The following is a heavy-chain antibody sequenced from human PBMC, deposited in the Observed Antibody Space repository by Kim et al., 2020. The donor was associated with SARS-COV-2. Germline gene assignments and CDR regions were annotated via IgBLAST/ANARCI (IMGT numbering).Heavy chain of an antibody. D-gene: IGHD6-13*01. Sequence: SFQSKVTISADKSISTAYLQWSSLKASDTAMYYCARLAAAGTTPQNWFDPWGQGTLVTVSS. J-gene: IGHJ5*02. V-gene: IGHV5-51*01. CDR3: ARLAAAGTTPQNWFDP.